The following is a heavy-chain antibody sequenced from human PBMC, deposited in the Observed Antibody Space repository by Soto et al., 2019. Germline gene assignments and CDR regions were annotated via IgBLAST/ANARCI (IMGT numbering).Heavy chain of an antibody. CDR1: GGSISSSSYY. Sequence: QLLESGPGLVKPSETLSLTCTVSGGSISSSSYYWGWIRQPPGKGLEWIGSIYYSGSTYYNPSLKSRVTISVDTSKNQFSLKLSSVTAADTAVYYSARYFGGSPYYYYYYGMDVWGQGTTVTVSS. D-gene: IGHD3-9*01. V-gene: IGHV4-39*01. CDR2: IYYSGST. CDR3: ARYFGGSPYYYYYYGMDV. J-gene: IGHJ6*02.